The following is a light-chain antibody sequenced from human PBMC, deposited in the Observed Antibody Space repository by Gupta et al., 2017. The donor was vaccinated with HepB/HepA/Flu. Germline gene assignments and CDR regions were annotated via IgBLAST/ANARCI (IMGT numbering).Light chain of an antibody. CDR2: DAS. Sequence: EIVFTQSPATLSLSPGERATLSCRASQSVSSYLAWYQQKPGQAPRLLIYDASNRATGIPARFSGSGSGKDLTLTSSIRDQEDFAVYYCQQLSNWPRLTFGGGTKVEIK. J-gene: IGKJ4*01. V-gene: IGKV3-11*01. CDR1: QSVSSY. CDR3: QQLSNWPRLT.